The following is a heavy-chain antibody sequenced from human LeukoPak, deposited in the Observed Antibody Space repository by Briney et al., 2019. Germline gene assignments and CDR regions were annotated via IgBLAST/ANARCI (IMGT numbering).Heavy chain of an antibody. CDR1: GFTFSSYW. CDR3: ARRASCGSAYYFDY. CDR2: IKQDGSEK. Sequence: GGSLRLSCAASGFTFSSYWMSWVRQAPGKGLEWVANIKQDGSEKYYVDSVKGRFTISRDNAKNSLYLQMNSLRAEDTAVYYCARRASCGSAYYFDYWGQGTLVTVSS. J-gene: IGHJ4*02. V-gene: IGHV3-7*01. D-gene: IGHD2-2*01.